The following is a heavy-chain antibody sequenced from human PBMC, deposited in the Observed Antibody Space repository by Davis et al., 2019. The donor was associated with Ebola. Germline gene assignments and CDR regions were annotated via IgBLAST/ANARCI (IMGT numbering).Heavy chain of an antibody. J-gene: IGHJ3*02. CDR3: ARGLEYGAFDI. Sequence: SETLSLTCAVSGYSISSGYYWGWIRQPPGKGLEYIGSIYHSGTTYYNPSLKSRVTMSVDTSKNQFSLRLTSVTAADTAVYYCARGLEYGAFDIWGQGTMVTVSS. CDR2: IYHSGTT. V-gene: IGHV4-38-2*01. CDR1: GYSISSGYY. D-gene: IGHD1-1*01.